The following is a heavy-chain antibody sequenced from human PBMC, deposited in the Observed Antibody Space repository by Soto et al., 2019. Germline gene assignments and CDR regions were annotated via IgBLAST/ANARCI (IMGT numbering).Heavy chain of an antibody. V-gene: IGHV3-30*18. D-gene: IGHD3-22*01. Sequence: GGSLRLSCAASGFTFSSYGMHWVRQAPGKGLEWVAVISYDGSNKYYADSVKGRFTISRDNSKNTLYLQMNSLRAEDTAVYYCAKWQYYYDSSVYLYLGQGTLVTVSS. J-gene: IGHJ4*02. CDR2: ISYDGSNK. CDR3: AKWQYYYDSSVYLY. CDR1: GFTFSSYG.